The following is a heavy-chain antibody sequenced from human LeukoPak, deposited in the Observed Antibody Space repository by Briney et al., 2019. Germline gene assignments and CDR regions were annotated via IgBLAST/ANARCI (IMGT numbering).Heavy chain of an antibody. V-gene: IGHV3-23*01. CDR3: ARDRGGWYRDDAFDI. D-gene: IGHD6-19*01. CDR1: GFTFSSYA. Sequence: GGSLRLSCAASGFTFSSYAMTWVRQAPGKGLEWVAGISRSGDTTHYADSVKGRFTISRENSKSTLFLQMNSLRAEDTAIYYCARDRGGWYRDDAFDIWGQGTMVTVSS. CDR2: ISRSGDTT. J-gene: IGHJ3*02.